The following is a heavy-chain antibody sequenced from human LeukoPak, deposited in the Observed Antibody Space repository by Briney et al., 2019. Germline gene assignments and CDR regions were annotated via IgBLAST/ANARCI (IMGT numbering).Heavy chain of an antibody. CDR3: AREASRYYGSGSYGYYYYYMDV. Sequence: GGSLRLSCAASGFTFSGSAMHWVRQAPGKGLEWVANIKQDGSEKYYVDSVKGRFTISRDNAKNSLYLQMNSLRAEDTAVYYCAREASRYYGSGSYGYYYYYMDVWGKGTTVTISS. CDR2: IKQDGSEK. J-gene: IGHJ6*03. D-gene: IGHD3-10*01. V-gene: IGHV3-7*01. CDR1: GFTFSGSA.